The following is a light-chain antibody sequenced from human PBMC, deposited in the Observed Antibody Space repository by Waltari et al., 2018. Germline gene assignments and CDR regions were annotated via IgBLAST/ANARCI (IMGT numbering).Light chain of an antibody. J-gene: IGLJ2*01. CDR3: SSQSSNDVVL. CDR1: SNDVGGYNS. Sequence: QSALTQPASVSGSPGQSVTILCAGTSNDVGGYNSVSWYQEHPGKAPRVIIYDVSDRPSAVSERFSGSKSGNTASLTISGLQAEDEADYYCSSQSSNDVVLFGGGTKLTVL. CDR2: DVS. V-gene: IGLV2-14*01.